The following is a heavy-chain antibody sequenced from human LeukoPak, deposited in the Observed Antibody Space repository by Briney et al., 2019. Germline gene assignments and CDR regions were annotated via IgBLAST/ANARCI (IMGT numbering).Heavy chain of an antibody. Sequence: SQTLSLTCTVSGGSITSGNYYWSWIRQPAGKGLEWIGRIYTSGSTNYNPSLKSRVTISGDTSKNQFSLKLNSVTAADTAVYYCARGGDAAPFDFWGQGTLVTVS. D-gene: IGHD5-12*01. CDR2: IYTSGST. CDR1: GGSITSGNYY. J-gene: IGHJ4*02. CDR3: ARGGDAAPFDF. V-gene: IGHV4-61*02.